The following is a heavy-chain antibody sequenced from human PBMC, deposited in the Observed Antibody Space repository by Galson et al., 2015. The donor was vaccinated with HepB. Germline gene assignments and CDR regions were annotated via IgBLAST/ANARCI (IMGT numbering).Heavy chain of an antibody. CDR2: INSDGSST. CDR3: AREPVGKQLGIGAFDI. V-gene: IGHV3-74*01. J-gene: IGHJ3*02. Sequence: SLRLSCAASGFTFSRYWMHWVRQAPGKGLVWVSRINSDGSSTSYADSVKGRFTISRDNAKNTLYLQMNSLRAEDTAVYYCAREPVGKQLGIGAFDIWGQGTMVTVSS. CDR1: GFTFSRYW. D-gene: IGHD6-13*01.